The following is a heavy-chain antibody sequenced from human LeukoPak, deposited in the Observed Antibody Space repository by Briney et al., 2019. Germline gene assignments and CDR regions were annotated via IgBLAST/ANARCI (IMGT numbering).Heavy chain of an antibody. CDR1: GGSFSGYY. Sequence: SETLSLTCAVYGGSFSGYYWSWLRQPPGKGLEWLGEINHSGSTNYNPSLKSRVTISVDTSKNQFSLKLSSVTAADTAVYYCARLGYSSSWYDAFDIWGQGTMVTVSS. CDR3: ARLGYSSSWYDAFDI. V-gene: IGHV4-34*01. D-gene: IGHD6-13*01. CDR2: INHSGST. J-gene: IGHJ3*02.